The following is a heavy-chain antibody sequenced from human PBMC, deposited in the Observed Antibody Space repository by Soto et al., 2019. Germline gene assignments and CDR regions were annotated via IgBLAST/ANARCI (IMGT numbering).Heavy chain of an antibody. J-gene: IGHJ6*02. V-gene: IGHV1-18*01. Sequence: DSVKVSCKASVPTFTSYGISWVRQAPGQGLEWMGWISAYNGNTNYAQKLQVRVTMTTDTSTSTAYMELRSLRSDDTAVYYCAREGYYYYGMDVWGQGTTVTVSS. CDR3: AREGYYYYGMDV. CDR2: ISAYNGNT. CDR1: VPTFTSYG.